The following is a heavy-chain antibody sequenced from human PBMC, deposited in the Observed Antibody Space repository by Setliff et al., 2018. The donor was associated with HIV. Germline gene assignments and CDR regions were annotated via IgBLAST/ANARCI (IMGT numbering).Heavy chain of an antibody. CDR1: GYTFTDYY. CDR3: ATDVARHCRGNSCYSGYGNYYYGMDV. J-gene: IGHJ6*02. D-gene: IGHD2-15*01. V-gene: IGHV1-69-2*01. CDR2: VDPEDGET. Sequence: ASVKVSCKASGYTFTDYYIHWVQQAPGKGLEWMGRVDPEDGETTYAEKFQGRVTITADTSTKTAYLDVTRLRPEDTAVYYCATDVARHCRGNSCYSGYGNYYYGMDVWGQGTTVTVSS.